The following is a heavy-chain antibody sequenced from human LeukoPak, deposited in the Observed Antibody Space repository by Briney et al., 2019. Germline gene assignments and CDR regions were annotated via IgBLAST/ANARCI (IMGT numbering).Heavy chain of an antibody. CDR1: GYTFTRYY. CDR2: INPNSGGT. D-gene: IGHD6-19*01. CDR3: ARGGQWLVLADWFDP. Sequence: ASVKVSCKASGYTFTRYYMQWVRQAPGQGVEWMGRINPNSGGTNYEQKVQGRVTMTRDTSISTAYMELSRLRSDDTAVYYCARGGQWLVLADWFDPWGQGTLVTVSS. J-gene: IGHJ5*02. V-gene: IGHV1-2*06.